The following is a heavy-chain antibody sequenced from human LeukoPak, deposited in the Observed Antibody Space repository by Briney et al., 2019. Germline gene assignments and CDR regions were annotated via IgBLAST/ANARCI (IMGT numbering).Heavy chain of an antibody. Sequence: PSETLSLTCTVSGGSISSGGYYWSWIRQHPGKGLEWIGYIYYSGSTNYNPSLKSRVTISVDKSKNQFSLKLSSVTAADTAVYYCATSKREGSTAHFDYWGQGTLVTVSS. V-gene: IGHV4-31*09. CDR1: GGSISSGGYY. CDR2: IYYSGST. D-gene: IGHD4-17*01. CDR3: ATSKREGSTAHFDY. J-gene: IGHJ4*02.